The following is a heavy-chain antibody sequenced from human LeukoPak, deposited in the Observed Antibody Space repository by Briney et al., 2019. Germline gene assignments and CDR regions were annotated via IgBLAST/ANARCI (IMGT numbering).Heavy chain of an antibody. CDR3: ARGLVPIFGVVLTDREAYYYMDV. CDR1: GYSFTSYW. Sequence: HGESLKISCKGSGYSFTSYWIGWVRQMPGKGLEWMGIIYPGDSDTRYSPSFQGQVTISADKSISTAYLQWSSLRSEDTAVYYCARGLVPIFGVVLTDREAYYYMDVWGKGTTVTVSS. V-gene: IGHV5-51*01. J-gene: IGHJ6*03. D-gene: IGHD3-3*01. CDR2: IYPGDSDT.